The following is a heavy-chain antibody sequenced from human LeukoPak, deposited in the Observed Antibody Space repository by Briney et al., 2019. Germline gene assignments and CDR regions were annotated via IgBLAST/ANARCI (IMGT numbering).Heavy chain of an antibody. CDR1: GGSFSGYY. CDR3: ARGRLGRARRYYDSSGHPVDY. V-gene: IGHV4-34*01. D-gene: IGHD3-22*01. Sequence: SETLSLTCAVYGGSFSGYYWSWIRQPPGKGLEWIGEINHSGSTNYNPSLKSRVTISVDTSKYQFSLKLSSVTAADTAVYYCARGRLGRARRYYDSSGHPVDYWGQGTLVTVSS. J-gene: IGHJ4*02. CDR2: INHSGST.